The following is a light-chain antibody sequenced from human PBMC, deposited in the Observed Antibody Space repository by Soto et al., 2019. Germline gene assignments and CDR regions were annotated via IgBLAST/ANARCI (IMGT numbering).Light chain of an antibody. CDR2: DTS. V-gene: IGLV7-46*01. J-gene: IGLJ2*01. Sequence: QAVVTQEPSLTVSPGGTVTLTCASSTGAVTSGHYPYWFQQKPGQAPRTLLYDTSNKHSWTPARFSGSLLGGKPALTLSGAQPVDEAEYFCLLYYGGARRVFGGGTQVNVL. CDR1: TGAVTSGHY. CDR3: LLYYGGARRV.